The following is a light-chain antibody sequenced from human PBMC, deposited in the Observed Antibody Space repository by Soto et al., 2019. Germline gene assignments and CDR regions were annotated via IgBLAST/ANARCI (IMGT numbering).Light chain of an antibody. V-gene: IGKV3-15*01. CDR1: QSVSSN. CDR3: QQYGRP. J-gene: IGKJ1*01. CDR2: GAS. Sequence: EIVMTQSPATLSVSPGERATLSCRASQSVSSNLAWYQQKPGQAPRLLIYGASTRATGIPARFSGSGSGTEFTLTISSLQSEDFGVYYCQQYGRPFGQGTKVDIK.